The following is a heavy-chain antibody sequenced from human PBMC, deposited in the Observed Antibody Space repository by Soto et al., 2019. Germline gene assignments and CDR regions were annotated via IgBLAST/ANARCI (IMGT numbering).Heavy chain of an antibody. CDR3: TKENCGAITSCYTAPNYIEY. D-gene: IGHD2-2*02. J-gene: IGHJ4*02. V-gene: IGHV3-23*01. CDR1: GFTFNNYG. CDR2: ISASGGNI. Sequence: GGSLRLSCAASGFTFNNYGVGWVRQAPGKGLEWVSTISASGGNIYYADSVKGRFTISRDTSKNTLYLQMDSLRAEATAVSYCTKENCGAITSCYTAPNYIEYWGQGTLVTVSS.